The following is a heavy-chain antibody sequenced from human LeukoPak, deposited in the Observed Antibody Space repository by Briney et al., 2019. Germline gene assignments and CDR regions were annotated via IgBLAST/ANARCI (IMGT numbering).Heavy chain of an antibody. D-gene: IGHD2-15*01. CDR3: ANSAVVVAATLDY. CDR2: IWYDGSNK. Sequence: GGSLRLSCAASGFTFSSYGMHWVRQAPGKGLEWVAFIWYDGSNKYYADSVKGRFTISRDNSKNTLYLQMNSLRAEDTAVYYCANSAVVVAATLDYWGQGTLVTVSS. J-gene: IGHJ4*02. V-gene: IGHV3-30*02. CDR1: GFTFSSYG.